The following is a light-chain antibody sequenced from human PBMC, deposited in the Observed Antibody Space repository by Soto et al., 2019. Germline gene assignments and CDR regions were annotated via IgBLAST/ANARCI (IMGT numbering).Light chain of an antibody. CDR2: EVS. CDR1: SSDVGGYNY. Sequence: QSVLTQPPSASGSPGQPVTISCTGTSSDVGGYNYVSWYQQHSGKAPNLMIYEVSKRPSGVPDRFSGSKSGNTASLTVSGRQAEDEADYYCSSYAGSNNFVVFGGGTKLTVL. J-gene: IGLJ2*01. V-gene: IGLV2-8*01. CDR3: SSYAGSNNFVV.